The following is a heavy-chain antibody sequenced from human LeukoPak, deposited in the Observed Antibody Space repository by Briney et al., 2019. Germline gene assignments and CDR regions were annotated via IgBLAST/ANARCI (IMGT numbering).Heavy chain of an antibody. CDR1: GFTVSSNY. J-gene: IGHJ4*02. D-gene: IGHD5-12*01. CDR2: INESGGER. V-gene: IGHV3-7*01. CDR3: ARDEGGGYRGEFDY. Sequence: GGSLRLSCAASGFTVSSNYMSCVCQAPGKGLEWVANINESGGERYYVDSLKGRFTISRDNTKNSLYLQVNSLRAEDTAVYYCARDEGGGYRGEFDYWGLGTLVTVSS.